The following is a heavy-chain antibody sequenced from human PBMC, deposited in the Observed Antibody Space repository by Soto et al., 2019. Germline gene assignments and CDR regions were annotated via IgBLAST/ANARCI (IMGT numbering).Heavy chain of an antibody. D-gene: IGHD3-3*01. Sequence: GGPIRLPRRAVGFTCGGYGVSWVSQAPGKGLEWVANIKQDGSEKYYVDSVKGRVTISRDNAKNSLYLQMNSLRAEDTAVYYCARDRYSYYDFWSGSLPYYYYGMDVWAQGTTVTGSS. CDR1: GFTCGGYG. CDR3: ARDRYSYYDFWSGSLPYYYYGMDV. CDR2: IKQDGSEK. J-gene: IGHJ6*02. V-gene: IGHV3-7*01.